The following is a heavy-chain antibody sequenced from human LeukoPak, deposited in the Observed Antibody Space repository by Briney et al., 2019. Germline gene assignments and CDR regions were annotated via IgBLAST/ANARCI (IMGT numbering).Heavy chain of an antibody. Sequence: SETLSLTCAVSGYSISGGYYWGWIRQPPGKGLEWIGSIYHSGSTYYNPSLKSRVTISVDTSKNQFSLKLSSVTAADTAVYYCARHGRGYSYGVVDYWGQGTLVTVSS. J-gene: IGHJ4*02. CDR1: GYSISGGYY. CDR3: ARHGRGYSYGVVDY. CDR2: IYHSGST. V-gene: IGHV4-38-2*01. D-gene: IGHD5-18*01.